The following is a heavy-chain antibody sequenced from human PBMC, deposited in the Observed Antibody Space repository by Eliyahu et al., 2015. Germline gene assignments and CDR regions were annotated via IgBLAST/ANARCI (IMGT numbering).Heavy chain of an antibody. CDR2: IYSGGST. CDR3: ARESGSSNYFDY. D-gene: IGHD2-2*01. V-gene: IGHV3-53*01. Sequence: KGLEWVSVIYSGGSTYYADSVKGRFTISRDNSKNTLYLQMNSLRAEDTAVYYCARESGSSNYFDYWGQGTLVTVSS. J-gene: IGHJ4*02.